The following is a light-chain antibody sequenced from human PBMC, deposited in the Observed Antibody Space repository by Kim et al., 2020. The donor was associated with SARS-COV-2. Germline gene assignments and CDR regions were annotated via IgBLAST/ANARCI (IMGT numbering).Light chain of an antibody. CDR3: QQYGSSPLT. CDR1: QTVRSSY. Sequence: SPGERATLSCRASQTVRSSYLAWYQQKPGQAPRLLIYGASNRATGIPDRFSGSGSGTDFTLTISRLEPEDFAVYYCQQYGSSPLTFGGGTKVDIK. CDR2: GAS. V-gene: IGKV3-20*01. J-gene: IGKJ4*01.